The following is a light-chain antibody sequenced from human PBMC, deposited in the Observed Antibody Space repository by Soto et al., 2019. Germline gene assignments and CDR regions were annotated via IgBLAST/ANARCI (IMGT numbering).Light chain of an antibody. V-gene: IGKV2-30*02. CDR3: MPGTHWPPT. J-gene: IGKJ1*01. Sequence: DVVMTQSPLSLPVTLGQPASISCTSSQSLGHSNGNTYLAWFQQRPGQSPRRLIYKVSNRDSGVPDRCSGCRSVSDFIFQISRVESEDVGLYFCMPGTHWPPTFGQGTKVEIK. CDR2: KVS. CDR1: QSLGHSNGNTY.